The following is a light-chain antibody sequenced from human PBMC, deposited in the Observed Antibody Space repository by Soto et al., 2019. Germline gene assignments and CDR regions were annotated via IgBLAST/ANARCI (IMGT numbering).Light chain of an antibody. Sequence: QSVLTQPASVSGSPGQSITISCTGTSSDVGGYNYVSWYQQHPGKAPKLMIYEVSNRPSGVSNRFSGSKSGTSASLAISGLRSEDEAAYYCATWDDSLNNPVFGGWTKVTVL. V-gene: IGLV2-14*01. CDR1: SSDVGGYNY. CDR2: EVS. CDR3: ATWDDSLNNPV. J-gene: IGLJ3*02.